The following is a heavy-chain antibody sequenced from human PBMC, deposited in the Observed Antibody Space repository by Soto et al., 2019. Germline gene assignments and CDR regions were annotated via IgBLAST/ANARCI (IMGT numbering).Heavy chain of an antibody. CDR1: GGSISSYY. J-gene: IGHJ4*02. CDR2: VYNSGIGRISNSGGT. Sequence: QVQLQESGPGLVKPSETLSLTCTVSGGSISSYYWSWIRQPAGKGLEWIGRVYNSGIGRISNSGGTMYTPSLKSRVSMSLDTSKNQFSLPLSSVTAADTAVYYCARSLGAFADYWGQGTLVTVSS. D-gene: IGHD3-16*01. CDR3: ARSLGAFADY. V-gene: IGHV4-4*07.